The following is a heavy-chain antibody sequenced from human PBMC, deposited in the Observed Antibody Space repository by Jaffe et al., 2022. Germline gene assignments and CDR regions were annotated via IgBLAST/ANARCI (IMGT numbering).Heavy chain of an antibody. CDR3: ARVHYDYIWGSYRYPGESNWFDP. Sequence: QVQLQESGPGLVKPSETLSLTCTVSGGSISSYYWSWIRQPPGKGLEWIGYIYYSGSTNYNPSLKSRVTISVDTSKNQFSLKLSSVTAADTAVYYCARVHYDYIWGSYRYPGESNWFDPWGQGTLVTVSS. D-gene: IGHD3-16*02. J-gene: IGHJ5*02. CDR1: GGSISSYY. CDR2: IYYSGST. V-gene: IGHV4-59*01.